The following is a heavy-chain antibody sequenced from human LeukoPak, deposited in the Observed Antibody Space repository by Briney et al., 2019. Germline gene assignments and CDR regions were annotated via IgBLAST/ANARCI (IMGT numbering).Heavy chain of an antibody. J-gene: IGHJ4*02. V-gene: IGHV3-23*01. D-gene: IGHD3-10*01. Sequence: QPGGSLRLTCAASGFTFSSYAMSWVGQAPGKGLEWVSAISGSGGSTYYADSVKGRFTISRDNSKNTLYLQMNSLRAEDTAVYYCAKEYYGSGSYYNSWGQGTLVTVSS. CDR2: ISGSGGST. CDR1: GFTFSSYA. CDR3: AKEYYGSGSYYNS.